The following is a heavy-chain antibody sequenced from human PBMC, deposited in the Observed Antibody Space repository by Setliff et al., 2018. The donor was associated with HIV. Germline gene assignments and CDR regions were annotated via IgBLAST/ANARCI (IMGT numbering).Heavy chain of an antibody. CDR3: ARNFLYSTFFSSPGPGGSNY. D-gene: IGHD2-8*01. CDR1: GGSISSHY. Sequence: SETLSLTCTVSGGSISSHYWSWIRQPAGKGLEWIGHLDTDGTTEYNPSLNSRVTIFLELSKNQVSLILTSVTAADTAIYYCARNFLYSTFFSSPGPGGSNYWGQGILVTVSS. V-gene: IGHV4-4*07. J-gene: IGHJ4*02. CDR2: LDTDGTT.